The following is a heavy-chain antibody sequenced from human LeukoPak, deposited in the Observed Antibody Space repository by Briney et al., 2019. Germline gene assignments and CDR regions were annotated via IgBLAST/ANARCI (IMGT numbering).Heavy chain of an antibody. CDR3: ARDKSPDTAMGANYYYYYGMDV. CDR2: IYSGGST. V-gene: IGHV3-53*01. D-gene: IGHD5-18*01. CDR1: GFTVSSNY. J-gene: IGHJ6*02. Sequence: PGGSLRLSCAASGFTVSSNYMSWVRQAPGKGLEWVSVIYSGGSTYYADSVKGRFTISRDNAKNSLYLQMNSLRAEDTAVYYCARDKSPDTAMGANYYYYYGMDVWGQGTTVTVSS.